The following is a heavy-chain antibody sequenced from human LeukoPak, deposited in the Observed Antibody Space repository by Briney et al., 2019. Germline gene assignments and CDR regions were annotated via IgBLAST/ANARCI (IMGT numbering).Heavy chain of an antibody. CDR1: GGSISSSSYY. D-gene: IGHD6-19*01. Sequence: TETLSLTCTVSGGSISSSSYYWGWIRQPPGKGLEWIGSIYYSGSTYYNPSLKSRVTISVDTSKNQFSLKLSSVTAADTAVYYCARQVPGIAVGPGRGAASEFDYWGQGTLVTVSS. J-gene: IGHJ4*02. CDR3: ARQVPGIAVGPGRGAASEFDY. V-gene: IGHV4-39*01. CDR2: IYYSGST.